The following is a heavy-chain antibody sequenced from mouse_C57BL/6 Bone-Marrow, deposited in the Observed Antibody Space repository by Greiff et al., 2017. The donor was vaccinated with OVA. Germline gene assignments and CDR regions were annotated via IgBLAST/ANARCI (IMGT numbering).Heavy chain of an antibody. V-gene: IGHV14-3*01. CDR3: ARGPFAY. Sequence: EVKLVESVAELVRPGASVKLSCTASGFNIKNTSMHWVKQRPEQGLEWIGRIDPANGNTKYAPKFQGKATITADTSSNTAYRQLSSLTSEDTAIYYCARGPFAYWGQGTLVTVAA. CDR2: IDPANGNT. J-gene: IGHJ3*01. CDR1: GFNIKNTS.